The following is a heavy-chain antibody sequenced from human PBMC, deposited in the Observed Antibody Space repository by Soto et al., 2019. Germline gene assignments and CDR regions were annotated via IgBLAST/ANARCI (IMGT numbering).Heavy chain of an antibody. D-gene: IGHD3-16*01. V-gene: IGHV4-34*01. CDR3: ARGLGSYCMDV. J-gene: IGHJ6*02. CDR1: GGSFSGYY. CDR2: INHSGST. Sequence: QVQLQQWGAGLLKPSETLSLTCAVYGGSFSGYYWSWIRQPPGKGLEWIGEINHSGSTNYIPSLTRXXTXSXXASKYQLCLKLCCVTAADTGVYYCARGLGSYCMDVWGPGTAVPVS.